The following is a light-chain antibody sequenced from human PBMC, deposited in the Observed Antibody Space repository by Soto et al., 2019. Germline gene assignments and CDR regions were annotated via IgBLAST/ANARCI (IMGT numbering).Light chain of an antibody. V-gene: IGLV1-44*01. CDR1: SSNIMSNT. Sequence: QSALTQPRSVSGSPGQSVTISCSGSSSNIMSNTVNWYQVLPGTAPKVLIQGNHQRPSGVPARFSGSKSGTSASLAISGLQSEDEADYYCAAWDDSLNAYVFGTGTKVTVL. CDR2: GNH. J-gene: IGLJ1*01. CDR3: AAWDDSLNAYV.